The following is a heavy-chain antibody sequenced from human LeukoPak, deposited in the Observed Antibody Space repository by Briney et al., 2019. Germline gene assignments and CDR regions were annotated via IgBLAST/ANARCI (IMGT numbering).Heavy chain of an antibody. CDR1: GGSFSGYY. J-gene: IGHJ4*02. Sequence: SETLSLTCAVYGGSFSGYYWSWIRQPPGKGLEWIGEINHSGSTNYNPSHKSRVTISVDTSKNQFSLKLSSVTAADTAVYYCASTYGGNSVFDYWGQGTLVTVSS. CDR3: ASTYGGNSVFDY. D-gene: IGHD4-23*01. V-gene: IGHV4-34*01. CDR2: INHSGST.